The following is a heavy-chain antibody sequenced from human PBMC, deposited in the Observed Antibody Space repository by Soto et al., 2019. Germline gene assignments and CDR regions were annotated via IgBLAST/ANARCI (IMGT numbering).Heavy chain of an antibody. V-gene: IGHV1-2*04. CDR3: ARDDTMIVAGYYYYGMDV. CDR2: INPNSGGT. CDR1: GYTFTGYY. D-gene: IGHD3-22*01. J-gene: IGHJ6*02. Sequence: GASVKVSCKASGYTFTGYYMHWVRQAPGQGLEWMGWINPNSGGTNYAQKFQGWVTMTRDTSISTAYMELSRLRSDDTAVYYCARDDTMIVAGYYYYGMDVWGQGTTVTVSS.